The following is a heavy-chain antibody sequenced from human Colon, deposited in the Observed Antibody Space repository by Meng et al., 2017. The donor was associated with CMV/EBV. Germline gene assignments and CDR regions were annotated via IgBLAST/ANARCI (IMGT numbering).Heavy chain of an antibody. J-gene: IGHJ1*01. CDR2: ISAYTGDT. CDR1: GYTFTNYG. D-gene: IGHD1-26*01. Sequence: QGVQSGAEVKKPGASVKVPCKASGYTFTNYGISWVRQAPGQGLEWMGWISAYTGDTYYAQKFQGRVTMTTDTSTSTAYMELRSLRSDDTAVYYCVRESQSGSYIYLQHWGQGTLVTVSS. V-gene: IGHV1-18*01. CDR3: VRESQSGSYIYLQH.